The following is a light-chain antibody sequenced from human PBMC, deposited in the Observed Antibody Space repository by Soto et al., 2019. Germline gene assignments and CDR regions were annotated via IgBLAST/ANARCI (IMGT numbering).Light chain of an antibody. V-gene: IGKV1-5*01. CDR3: LQDYSYPRT. CDR2: SAS. J-gene: IGKJ1*01. Sequence: QSPSTLSASIGDRVTITCRARQSISTWLAWYQQKPGKAPKLLIYSASSLQTGVPSKFSGSGSGTDYTLTISSLQPEDFATYYCLQDYSYPRTFGQGTKVDIK. CDR1: QSISTW.